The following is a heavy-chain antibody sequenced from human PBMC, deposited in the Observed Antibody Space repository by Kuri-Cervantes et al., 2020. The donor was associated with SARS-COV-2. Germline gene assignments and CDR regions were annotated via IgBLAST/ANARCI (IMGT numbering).Heavy chain of an antibody. V-gene: IGHV3-30-3*01. CDR1: RFSFSSYT. CDR3: AKARKGDLRPTVFDY. J-gene: IGHJ4*02. Sequence: GESLKISCAASRFSFSSYTLHWVRQAPGKGLECVAVISYDGSNKYYADSVKGRFTISRDNAKNSLYLQMNSLRAEDMALYYCAKARKGDLRPTVFDYWGQGTLVTVSS. D-gene: IGHD3-3*01. CDR2: ISYDGSNK.